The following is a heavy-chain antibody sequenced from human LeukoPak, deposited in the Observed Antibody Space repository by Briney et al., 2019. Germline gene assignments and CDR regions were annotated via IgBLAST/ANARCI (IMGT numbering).Heavy chain of an antibody. CDR3: ARDTYSSSWYPWYYYGMDV. Sequence: PGGSLRLSCAASGFTFSSYTMNWVRQAPGKGLEWVSYISSSGSTIYYADSVKGRFTISRDNAKNSLYLQMNSLRAEDTAVYYCARDTYSSSWYPWYYYGMDVWGQGTTVTVSS. J-gene: IGHJ6*02. V-gene: IGHV3-48*03. D-gene: IGHD6-13*01. CDR1: GFTFSSYT. CDR2: ISSSGSTI.